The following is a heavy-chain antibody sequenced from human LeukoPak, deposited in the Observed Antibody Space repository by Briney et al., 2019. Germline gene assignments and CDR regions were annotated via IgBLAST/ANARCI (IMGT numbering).Heavy chain of an antibody. D-gene: IGHD3-9*01. J-gene: IGHJ3*02. V-gene: IGHV3-30*04. CDR3: ARDLTDEYYDILTGYSAFDI. CDR1: GFTFSSYA. Sequence: GGSLRLSCAASGFTFSSYAMHWVRQAPGKGLEWVAVISYDGSNKYYADSVKGRFTISRDNSKNTLYLQMNSLRAEDTAVYYCARDLTDEYYDILTGYSAFDIWGQGTMVTVSS. CDR2: ISYDGSNK.